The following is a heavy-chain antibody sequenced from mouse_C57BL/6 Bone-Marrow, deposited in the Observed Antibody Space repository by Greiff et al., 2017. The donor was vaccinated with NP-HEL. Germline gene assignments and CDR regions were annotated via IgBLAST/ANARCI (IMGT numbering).Heavy chain of an antibody. Sequence: VQLQQSGAELVRPGASVKLSCTASGFNIKDDYMHWVKQRPEQGLEWIGWIDPENGDTEYASKFQGKATITADTSSNTAYLQLSSLTSEDTAVYYCTTYSGYQLLYYWGQGTTLTVSS. J-gene: IGHJ2*01. CDR2: IDPENGDT. CDR1: GFNIKDDY. CDR3: TTYSGYQLLYY. D-gene: IGHD2-2*01. V-gene: IGHV14-4*01.